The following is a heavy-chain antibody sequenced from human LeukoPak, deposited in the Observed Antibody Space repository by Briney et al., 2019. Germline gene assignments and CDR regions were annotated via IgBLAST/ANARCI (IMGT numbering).Heavy chain of an antibody. J-gene: IGHJ4*02. D-gene: IGHD3-9*01. CDR3: ARRQRYYDILTTFDY. Sequence: SSETLSLTCTVSGGSISSSSYYWGWIRQPPGKGLEWIGSIYYSGSTYYNPSLKSRVTISVDTSKNQFSLKLSSVTAADTAVYYCARRQRYYDILTTFDYWGQGTLVTVSS. V-gene: IGHV4-39*01. CDR1: GGSISSSSYY. CDR2: IYYSGST.